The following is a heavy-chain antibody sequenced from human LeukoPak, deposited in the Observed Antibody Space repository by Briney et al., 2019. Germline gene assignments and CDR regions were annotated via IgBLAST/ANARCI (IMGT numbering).Heavy chain of an antibody. J-gene: IGHJ4*02. CDR2: IDWDDDK. Sequence: SGPTLVNPTQTLTLTCTFSGFSLSTSGMCVSWIRQPPGKALEWLALIDWDDDKYYSTSLKTRLTISKDTSKNQVVLTMTNMDPVDTATYYCARTIKSPMALWFGELSHFDYWGQGTLVTVSS. V-gene: IGHV2-70*01. D-gene: IGHD3-10*01. CDR3: ARTIKSPMALWFGELSHFDY. CDR1: GFSLSTSGMC.